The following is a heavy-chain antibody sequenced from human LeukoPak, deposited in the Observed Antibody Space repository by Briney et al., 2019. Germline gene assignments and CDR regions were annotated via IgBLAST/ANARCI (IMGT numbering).Heavy chain of an antibody. CDR2: MYYSGST. CDR3: ARGNILSGYCFDF. V-gene: IGHV4-30-4*01. Sequence: SETLSLTCTVSGGSISSGDYYWSWIRQPPGKGLEWIAYMYYSGSTYYNPSLKSRVTMSADTSKNQLSLKLSSVTAADTAVYYCARGNILSGYCFDFWGQGALVSVSS. D-gene: IGHD3-9*01. J-gene: IGHJ4*02. CDR1: GGSISSGDYY.